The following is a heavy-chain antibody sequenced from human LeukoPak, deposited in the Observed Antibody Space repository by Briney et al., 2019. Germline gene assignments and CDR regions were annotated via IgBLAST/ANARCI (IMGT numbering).Heavy chain of an antibody. V-gene: IGHV3-74*01. CDR2: INSDGSST. CDR3: AKDQYSSGWYGGSDY. D-gene: IGHD6-19*01. Sequence: GGSLRLSCAASGFTFSSYWMHWVRQAPGKGLVWVSRINSDGSSTSYADSVKGRFTISRDNSKNTLYLQMNSLRAEDTAVYYCAKDQYSSGWYGGSDYWGQGTLVTVSS. J-gene: IGHJ4*02. CDR1: GFTFSSYW.